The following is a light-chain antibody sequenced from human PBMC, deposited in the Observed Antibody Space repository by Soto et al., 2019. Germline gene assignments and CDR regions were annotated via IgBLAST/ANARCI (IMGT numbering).Light chain of an antibody. V-gene: IGKV3-11*01. CDR1: QSVRRN. J-gene: IGKJ5*01. CDR3: QQRNIWPPVT. CDR2: GAF. Sequence: EIVMTQSPVTLSVSPGERATLSCRASQSVRRNLAWYQQKPGQAPRLLIYGAFNRATGIPARFSGSGSGTDFTLTISSLEPEDFAVYYCQQRNIWPPVTFGQGTRLEIK.